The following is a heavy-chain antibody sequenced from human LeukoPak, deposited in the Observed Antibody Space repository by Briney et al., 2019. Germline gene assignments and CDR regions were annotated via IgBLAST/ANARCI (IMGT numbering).Heavy chain of an antibody. CDR2: IYSGGST. Sequence: GGSLRLSCAASGFTVSSNYMSWVRQVPGKGLEWVSVIYSGGSTYYADSVKGRFTISRDNSKNTLYLQMNSLRAEDTAVYYCARDSYYYYYMDVWGKGTTVTVSS. J-gene: IGHJ6*03. CDR1: GFTVSSNY. V-gene: IGHV3-53*01. CDR3: ARDSYYYYYMDV.